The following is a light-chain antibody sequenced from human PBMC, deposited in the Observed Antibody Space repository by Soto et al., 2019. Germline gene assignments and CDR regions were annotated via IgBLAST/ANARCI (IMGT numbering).Light chain of an antibody. CDR3: QHYGSSPPYT. Sequence: IVMTQSPGTLAVSPGERATLSCRASQGVIVNLAWYQQKPGQAPRLLIFGASTRAAGVPARFSGSGSGTDFTLTISRLEPEDFAVYYCQHYGSSPPYTFGQGTKLEIK. V-gene: IGKV3-20*01. J-gene: IGKJ2*01. CDR2: GAS. CDR1: QGVIVN.